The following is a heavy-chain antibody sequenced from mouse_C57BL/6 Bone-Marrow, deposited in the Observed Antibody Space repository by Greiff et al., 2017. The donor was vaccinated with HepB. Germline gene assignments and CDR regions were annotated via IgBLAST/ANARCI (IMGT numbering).Heavy chain of an antibody. D-gene: IGHD2-2*01. CDR3: ARSRDGYAWFAY. CDR2: IDPSDSYT. V-gene: IGHV1-69*01. Sequence: QVQLKQPGAELVMPGASVKLSCKASGYTFTSYWMHWVKQRPGQGLEWIGEIDPSDSYTNYNQKFKGKSTLTVDKSSSTAYMQLSSLTSEDSAVYYCARSRDGYAWFAYWGQGTLVTVSA. J-gene: IGHJ3*01. CDR1: GYTFTSYW.